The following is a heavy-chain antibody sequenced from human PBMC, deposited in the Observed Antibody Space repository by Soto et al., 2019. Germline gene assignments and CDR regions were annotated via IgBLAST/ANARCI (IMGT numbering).Heavy chain of an antibody. CDR1: GDTFGSYA. D-gene: IGHD3-10*01. CDR3: ARNLRYFGSGSFFRGMDV. CDR2: IIPFIRAS. J-gene: IGHJ6*02. V-gene: IGHV1-69*01. Sequence: QVLLVQSGAEVKKPGSSVKVSCKTSGDTFGSYAISWVRQAPGQGLEWMGGIIPFIRASNYAQKFQGRVTISADESTTTVHMDLSCLRFEDTAVYYCARNLRYFGSGSFFRGMDVWGQGTTVTVSS.